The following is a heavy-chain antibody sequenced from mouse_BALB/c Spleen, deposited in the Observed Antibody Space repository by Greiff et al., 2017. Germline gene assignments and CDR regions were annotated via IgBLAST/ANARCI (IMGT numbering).Heavy chain of an antibody. CDR3: ASGGRYGFDD. Sequence: EVQLQQSGAELVKPGASVKLSCTASGFNIKDTYMHWVKQRPEQGLEWIGRIDPANGNTKYDPKFQGKATITADTSSNTAYLQLSSLTSEDTAVYYCASGGRYGFDDWGQGTTLTVSS. D-gene: IGHD2-14*01. CDR2: IDPANGNT. V-gene: IGHV14-3*02. J-gene: IGHJ2*01. CDR1: GFNIKDTY.